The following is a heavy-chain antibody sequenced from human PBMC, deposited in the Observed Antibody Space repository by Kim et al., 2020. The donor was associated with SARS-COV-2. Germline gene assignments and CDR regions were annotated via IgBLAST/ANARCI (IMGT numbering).Heavy chain of an antibody. D-gene: IGHD6-13*01. V-gene: IGHV4-31*02. Sequence: NPSLKSRVTISVDTSKNQFSLKLSSVTAADTAVYYCARDSGRAANWFDPWGQGTLVTVSS. J-gene: IGHJ5*02. CDR3: ARDSGRAANWFDP.